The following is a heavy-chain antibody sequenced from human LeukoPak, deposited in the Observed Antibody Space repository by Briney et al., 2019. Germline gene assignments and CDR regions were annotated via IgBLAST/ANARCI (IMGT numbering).Heavy chain of an antibody. D-gene: IGHD3-16*01. V-gene: IGHV3-7*01. CDR1: GFTFSSLW. CDR2: IKQDGGEK. Sequence: GGSLRLSCAASGFTFSSLWMSWVRQAPGKGLEWMANIKQDGGEKYYVDSVKGRFTIPRDNAKNSLYLQMNSLRAEDRAVYYCARDTWGHDYWGQGTLVTVSS. CDR3: ARDTWGHDY. J-gene: IGHJ4*02.